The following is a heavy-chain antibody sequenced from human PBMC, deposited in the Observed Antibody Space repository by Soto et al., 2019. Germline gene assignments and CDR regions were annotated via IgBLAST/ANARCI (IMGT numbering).Heavy chain of an antibody. Sequence: QVQLQESGPGLVKPSETLSLICTVSGGSVSSGSHYWSWIRQPTGKGLEWIGYIHYSGSTNYNPSLKSRVIISVDTSKNQFSLKLSSVTAADTAMYYCARGYYGSGSGGYYFDYWGQGTLVTVSS. V-gene: IGHV4-61*01. J-gene: IGHJ4*02. CDR1: GGSVSSGSHY. CDR3: ARGYYGSGSGGYYFDY. D-gene: IGHD3-10*01. CDR2: IHYSGST.